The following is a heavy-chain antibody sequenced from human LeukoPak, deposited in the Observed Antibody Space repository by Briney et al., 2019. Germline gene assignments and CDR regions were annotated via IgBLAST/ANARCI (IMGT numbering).Heavy chain of an antibody. Sequence: GASVKVSCKASGGTFSSYAISWVRQAPGQGLEWMGGIIPIFGTANYAQKFQGRVTITADESTSTAYMELSSLRSEDTAVYYCAREGGSYSNYFDYWGQGTLVTVSS. CDR3: AREGGSYSNYFDY. D-gene: IGHD1-26*01. CDR1: GGTFSSYA. CDR2: IIPIFGTA. J-gene: IGHJ4*02. V-gene: IGHV1-69*13.